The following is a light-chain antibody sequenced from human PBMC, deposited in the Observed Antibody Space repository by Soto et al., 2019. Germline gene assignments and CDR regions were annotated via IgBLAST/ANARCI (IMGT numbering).Light chain of an antibody. Sequence: EIVLTQSPGTLSLSPGERATLSCGASQSVTSNYLAWYQQKPGQAPRLLIFGASIRVKDIPDRFIGSGSGTDFTLTISSLEPEDFAVYYCQQRSNWPLTFGGGTKVDIK. J-gene: IGKJ4*01. CDR1: QSVTSNY. CDR3: QQRSNWPLT. CDR2: GAS. V-gene: IGKV3D-20*02.